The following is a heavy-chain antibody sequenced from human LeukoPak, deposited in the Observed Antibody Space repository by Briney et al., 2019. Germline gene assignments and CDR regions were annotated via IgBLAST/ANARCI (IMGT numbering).Heavy chain of an antibody. CDR3: ARDKGTSYLSSFDY. CDR2: IYSDNT. CDR1: GFTVSSNS. J-gene: IGHJ4*02. V-gene: IGHV3-66*03. D-gene: IGHD6-6*01. Sequence: PGGSLRLSCTVSGFTVSSNSMSWVRQAPGKGLEWVSFIYSDNTHYSDSVKGRLTISRDNSKNTLYLQMNSLRAADTAVYYCARDKGTSYLSSFDYWGQGTLVTVSS.